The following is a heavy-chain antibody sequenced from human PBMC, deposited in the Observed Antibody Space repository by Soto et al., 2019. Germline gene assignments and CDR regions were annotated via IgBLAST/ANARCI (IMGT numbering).Heavy chain of an antibody. Sequence: QVQLVESGGGVVQPGRSLRLSCVASGFTFSSYGMHWVRQAPGKGLEWVAVIWYDGSNKYYADSVKGRFTISRDNSKNTLYLQMNSLRAEDTAVYYCSTLEFGESYFDYWGQGTLVTVSS. D-gene: IGHD3-10*01. CDR3: STLEFGESYFDY. J-gene: IGHJ4*02. CDR1: GFTFSSYG. CDR2: IWYDGSNK. V-gene: IGHV3-33*01.